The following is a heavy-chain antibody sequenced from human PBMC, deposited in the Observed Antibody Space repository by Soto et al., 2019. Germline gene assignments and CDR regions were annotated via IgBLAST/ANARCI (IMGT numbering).Heavy chain of an antibody. J-gene: IGHJ5*02. Sequence: SETLSLTCAVSGGSISSDDWWTWVRQTPGKGLEWIGEVYHSGTTNYNPSLMSRVTIAVDKAKSQFSLRLDSVTAADTAVYYCARSDCYGVCRGKWLDPWGQGILVTVSS. CDR2: VYHSGTT. D-gene: IGHD2-21*02. CDR3: ARSDCYGVCRGKWLDP. CDR1: GGSISSDDW. V-gene: IGHV4-4*02.